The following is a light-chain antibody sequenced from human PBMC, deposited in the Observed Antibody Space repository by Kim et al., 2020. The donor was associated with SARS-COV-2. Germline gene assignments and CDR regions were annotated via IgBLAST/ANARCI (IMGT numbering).Light chain of an antibody. CDR1: NSAYKY. J-gene: IGLJ2*01. V-gene: IGLV2-14*03. CDR2: DVN. Sequence: QPVLTQPASVSGSPGQSVTVSCIGINSAYKYVSWFQQHPGKAPKLIIYDVNYRPSGVSTRFSGSKSGNTASLTISGLQTEDEADYYCCSYTGSSTLEVVFGGGTQLTVL. CDR3: CSYTGSSTLEVV.